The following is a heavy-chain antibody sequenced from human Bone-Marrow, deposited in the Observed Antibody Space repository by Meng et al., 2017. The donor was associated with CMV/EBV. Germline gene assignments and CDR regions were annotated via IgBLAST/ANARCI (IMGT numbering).Heavy chain of an antibody. Sequence: GESLKISCKGSGYSFTDYWIGWVRQMPGKGLEWMGIIYPADSDTRYSPSFQGQVTISVDKSINTAYLLWSSLKASDTAMYYCARHDHYDYGMDVWGQGTTVTVSS. V-gene: IGHV5-51*01. CDR1: GYSFTDYW. CDR2: IYPADSDT. J-gene: IGHJ6*02. CDR3: ARHDHYDYGMDV.